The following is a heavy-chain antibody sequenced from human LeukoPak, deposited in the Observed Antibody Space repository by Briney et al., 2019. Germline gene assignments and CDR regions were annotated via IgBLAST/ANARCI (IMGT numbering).Heavy chain of an antibody. CDR1: GFTFSSYS. CDR3: AREAYYYGSGTFDY. D-gene: IGHD3-10*01. J-gene: IGHJ4*02. CDR2: ISSSSSTI. V-gene: IGHV3-48*01. Sequence: GGSLRLSCAASGFTFSSYSMNWGRQAPEKGLEWVSYISSSSSTIYYADSVKGRFAISRDNAKNSLYLKMNSLRAEDTAVYYCAREAYYYGSGTFDYWGEGTLVTV.